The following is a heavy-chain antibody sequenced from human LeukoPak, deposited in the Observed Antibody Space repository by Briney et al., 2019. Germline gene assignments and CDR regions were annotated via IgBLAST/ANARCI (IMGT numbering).Heavy chain of an antibody. J-gene: IGHJ5*02. CDR3: ARAHGDLWSLGFGFDP. D-gene: IGHD3-3*01. CDR2: IYYSGST. V-gene: IGHV4-59*11. CDR1: GGSISSHY. Sequence: SATLSLTYTVSGGSISSHYWSWIRQPPGKGLEWIGYIYYSGSTNYNPSLKSRVTISVDTSKNQFSLKLSSVTAADTAVYYCARAHGDLWSLGFGFDPWGQGTLATVSS.